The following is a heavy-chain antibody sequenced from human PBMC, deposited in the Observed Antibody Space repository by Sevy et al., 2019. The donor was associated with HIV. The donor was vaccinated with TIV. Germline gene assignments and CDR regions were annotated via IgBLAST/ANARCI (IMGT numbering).Heavy chain of an antibody. CDR2: ISAYNGNT. CDR3: ARDHDSSGYYFYYYYGMDV. D-gene: IGHD3-22*01. J-gene: IGHJ6*02. CDR1: GYTFTSYG. V-gene: IGHV1-18*01. Sequence: ASVKVSCKASGYTFTSYGISWVRQAPGQGLEWMGWISAYNGNTNYAQKLQGRVTMTTDTSTSTAYTELRSLRSDDTAVYYCARDHDSSGYYFYYYYGMDVWGQGTTVTVSS.